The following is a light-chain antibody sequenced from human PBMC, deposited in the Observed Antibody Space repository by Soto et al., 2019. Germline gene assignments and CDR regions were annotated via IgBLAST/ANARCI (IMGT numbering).Light chain of an antibody. CDR3: QQYNDRPRT. CDR1: QFVSTN. Sequence: VMTQSPLSLPVPPGEPASISCRASQFVSTNLAWYQQRPGQAPRLLIYGASTRAIGVPARFSGSGSGTEFTLTISSLQSEDFAVYYCQQYNDRPRTFGQGTKVDIK. J-gene: IGKJ1*01. V-gene: IGKV3-15*01. CDR2: GAS.